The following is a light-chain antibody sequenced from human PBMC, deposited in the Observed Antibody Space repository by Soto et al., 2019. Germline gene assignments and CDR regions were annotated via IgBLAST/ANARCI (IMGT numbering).Light chain of an antibody. CDR1: QDISNY. CDR2: DAS. J-gene: IGKJ4*01. Sequence: DIQMTQSPSSLSASVGDRVTITCQASQDISNYLNWYQQKPGKAPKLLIFDASDLETGVPSRFSGHRSGTDFSFTISSLQPEDIATYYCQQYDNYPLTFGGGTKLEVK. CDR3: QQYDNYPLT. V-gene: IGKV1-33*01.